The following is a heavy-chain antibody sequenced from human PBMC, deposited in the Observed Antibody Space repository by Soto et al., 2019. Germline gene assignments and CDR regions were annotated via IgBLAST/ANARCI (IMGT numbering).Heavy chain of an antibody. J-gene: IGHJ6*02. V-gene: IGHV4-34*01. Sequence: PSETLSLTCAGYGGSFSDYYWSWIRQPPGKGLEWIGEFNHSRSPNYNPSLKSRVTISVDTSKNQVSLKLTSVTAADTAVYYCVRVGVYTYAGGMDVWGQGTTVTVSS. CDR2: FNHSRSP. D-gene: IGHD5-18*01. CDR1: GGSFSDYY. CDR3: VRVGVYTYAGGMDV.